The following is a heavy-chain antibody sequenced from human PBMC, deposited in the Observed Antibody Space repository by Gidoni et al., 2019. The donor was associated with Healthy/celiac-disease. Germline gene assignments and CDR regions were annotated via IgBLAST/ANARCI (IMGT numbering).Heavy chain of an antibody. CDR2: IYSGGST. CDR3: ACCGYSYGYDY. V-gene: IGHV3-53*01. Sequence: EVQLVESGGGLIQPGGSLRPSCAASGFTVRSNYMSWGRQAPGKGLEWVSVIYSGGSTYYADSVKSRFTNSRDNSKNTLYLQMNSLRAEDTAVYYCACCGYSYGYDYWGQGTLVTVSS. J-gene: IGHJ4*02. CDR1: GFTVRSNY. D-gene: IGHD5-18*01.